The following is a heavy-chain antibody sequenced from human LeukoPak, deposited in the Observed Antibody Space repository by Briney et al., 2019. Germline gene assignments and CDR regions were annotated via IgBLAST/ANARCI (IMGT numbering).Heavy chain of an antibody. Sequence: GGSLRLSCAASGFTVSSNYMSWVRQAPGKGLEWVSVIYSGGSTYYADSVKGRFTISRDNSKNTLYLQMNSLRAEDTAVYYCARTEDSSGYSLYFDYWGRGTLVTVSS. D-gene: IGHD3-22*01. CDR2: IYSGGST. CDR3: ARTEDSSGYSLYFDY. J-gene: IGHJ4*02. V-gene: IGHV3-66*02. CDR1: GFTVSSNY.